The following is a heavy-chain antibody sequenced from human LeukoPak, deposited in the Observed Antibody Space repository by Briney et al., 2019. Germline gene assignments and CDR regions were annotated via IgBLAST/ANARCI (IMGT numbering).Heavy chain of an antibody. CDR3: ARVEVGAND. V-gene: IGHV4-34*01. J-gene: IGHJ4*02. Sequence: PSETLSLTCAVYGGSFSGYYWSWIRQPPGKGLEWIGEINHSGSTNYNPSLKSRVTISVDTSKNQFSLKLSSVTTADTAVYYCARVEVGANDWGQGTLVTVSS. CDR2: INHSGST. CDR1: GGSFSGYY. D-gene: IGHD1-26*01.